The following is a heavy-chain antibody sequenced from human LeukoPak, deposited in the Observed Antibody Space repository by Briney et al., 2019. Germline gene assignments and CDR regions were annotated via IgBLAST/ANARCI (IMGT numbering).Heavy chain of an antibody. V-gene: IGHV3-11*01. J-gene: IGHJ3*02. Sequence: PGGSLRLSCAASGFTFSDYYMRWIRQAPGKGLEWVSYISSSGSTIYYADSVKGRFTISRDNAKNSLYLQMNSLRAEDTAVYYCARDRAFTAYTFDIWGQGTMVTVSS. CDR2: ISSSGSTI. D-gene: IGHD3-16*01. CDR3: ARDRAFTAYTFDI. CDR1: GFTFSDYY.